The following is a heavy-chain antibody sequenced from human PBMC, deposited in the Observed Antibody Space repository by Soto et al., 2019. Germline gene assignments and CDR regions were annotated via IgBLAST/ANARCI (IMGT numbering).Heavy chain of an antibody. CDR3: ARGLWFDT. CDR1: GYIFTSYE. V-gene: IGHV1-8*01. CDR2: MNHNSGNT. Sequence: QVQLVQSGAEVKKPGASVKVSCKASGYIFTSYEINWVRQATGQGLEWMGWMNHNSGNTGYAQKFQGRVTMTRNISISTAYMELTSLRSEDTAVYYWARGLWFDTWGQGTLVTVSS. J-gene: IGHJ5*02.